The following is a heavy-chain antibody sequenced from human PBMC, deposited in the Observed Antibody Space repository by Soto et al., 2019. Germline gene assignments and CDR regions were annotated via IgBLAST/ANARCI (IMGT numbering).Heavy chain of an antibody. D-gene: IGHD2-15*01. J-gene: IGHJ3*02. CDR1: GGSISSYY. V-gene: IGHV4-59*08. CDR2: IYYSGST. CDR3: ARHGGGYCSGGSCLGAFDI. Sequence: SETLSLTCSVSGGSISSYYWSWIRQPPGEGLEWIGYIYYSGSTNYIPSLKSRVTISVDTSKNQFSLKLSSVTAADTAVYYCARHGGGYCSGGSCLGAFDIWGQGTMVTVSS.